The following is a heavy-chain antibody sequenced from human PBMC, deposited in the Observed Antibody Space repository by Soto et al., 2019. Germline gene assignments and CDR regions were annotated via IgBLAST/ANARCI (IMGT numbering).Heavy chain of an antibody. CDR1: GGSIRRRSYY. J-gene: IGHJ3*01. CDR2: LYYSGRT. V-gene: IGHV4-39*01. Sequence: QLQLPEAGPGLVKPSGTLSLTCPVSGGSIRRRSYYWGWIRPPPGTGLEWIGSLYYSGRTYYNPSLKSGVTKSGDTAKNQFARKRRAVTAADTAVYYGARQDYYDSRGYYGPDGGGQGTMVTDSS. CDR3: ARQDYYDSRGYYGPDG. D-gene: IGHD3-22*01.